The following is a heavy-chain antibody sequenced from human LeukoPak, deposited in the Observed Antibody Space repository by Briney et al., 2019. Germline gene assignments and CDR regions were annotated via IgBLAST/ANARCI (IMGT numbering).Heavy chain of an antibody. CDR3: AKDFGEEWELPSDAFDI. CDR2: ISGSGGST. Sequence: PGGSLRLSCAASGFTFSSYAMSRVRQAPGKGLVWVSAISGSGGSTYYADSVKGRFTISRDNSKNTLYLQMNSLRAEDTAVYYCAKDFGEEWELPSDAFDIWGQGTMVTVSS. D-gene: IGHD1-26*01. V-gene: IGHV3-23*01. CDR1: GFTFSSYA. J-gene: IGHJ3*02.